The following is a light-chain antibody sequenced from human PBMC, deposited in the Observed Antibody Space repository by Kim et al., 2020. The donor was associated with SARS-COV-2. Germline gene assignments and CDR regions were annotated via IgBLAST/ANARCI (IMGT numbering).Light chain of an antibody. J-gene: IGKJ4*01. CDR2: AAS. CDR3: LQHKSYPLT. Sequence: ATVGDRGTSTCRASQGISSYLAWFQQKPGKVPKSLIYAASNLQSGVPSRFSGSGSGTEFTLTISSLQPEDFATYYCLQHKSYPLTFGGGTKVDIK. V-gene: IGKV1-17*03. CDR1: QGISSY.